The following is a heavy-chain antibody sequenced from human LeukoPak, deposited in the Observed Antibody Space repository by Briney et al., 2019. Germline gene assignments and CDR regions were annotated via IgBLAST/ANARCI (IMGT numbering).Heavy chain of an antibody. Sequence: PRRSLRLSCALSGFTSSSYGMHWVSQAASNGMEWEAVIWYDGSNRYYADTVKGRFTISRDNSKNTVYLQMNSLRAEATAVYYCAREGAAVAGDGDPGAFDIGGQGTMVTVSS. CDR1: GFTSSSYG. CDR3: AREGAAVAGDGDPGAFDI. D-gene: IGHD6-19*01. V-gene: IGHV3-33*01. J-gene: IGHJ3*02. CDR2: IWYDGSNR.